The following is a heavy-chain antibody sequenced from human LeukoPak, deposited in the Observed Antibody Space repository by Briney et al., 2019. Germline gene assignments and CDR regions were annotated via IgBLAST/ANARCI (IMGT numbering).Heavy chain of an antibody. CDR1: GGSISSSSYY. J-gene: IGHJ4*02. Sequence: SETLSLTCTVSGGSISSSSYYWGWIRQPPGKGLEWIGSIYYSGSTYYNPSLKSRVTISVDTSKNQFSLKLSSVTAADTAVYYCARHGRAEMATIRGGSFDYWGQGTLVTVSS. CDR3: ARHGRAEMATIRGGSFDY. CDR2: IYYSGST. D-gene: IGHD5-24*01. V-gene: IGHV4-39*01.